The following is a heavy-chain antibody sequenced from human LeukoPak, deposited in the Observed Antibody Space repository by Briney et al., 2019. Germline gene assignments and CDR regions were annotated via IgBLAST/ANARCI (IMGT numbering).Heavy chain of an antibody. CDR1: GSTFRSYA. CDR3: ARGQLEYSSSWSGAFDI. CDR2: ISSNGGST. V-gene: IGHV3-64*01. J-gene: IGHJ3*02. D-gene: IGHD6-13*01. Sequence: GGSLRLSCAASGSTFRSYAMHWVRQAPGKGLEYVSAISSNGGSTYYANSVKGRFTISRDNSKNTLYLQMGSLRAEDMAVYYCARGQLEYSSSWSGAFDIWGQGTMVTVSS.